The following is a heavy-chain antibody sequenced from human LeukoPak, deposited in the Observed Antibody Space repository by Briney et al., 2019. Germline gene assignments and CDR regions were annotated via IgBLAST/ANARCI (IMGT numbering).Heavy chain of an antibody. CDR2: IYYSGRT. V-gene: IGHV4-59*01. CDR3: ASARIGLNY. CDR1: GGSISSYY. J-gene: IGHJ4*02. Sequence: ETLSLTCTVTGGSISSYYWSWIRQPPGKGLEWIGYIYYSGRTNYKPSLKSRVTISVDTSKNQFSLKLSSLTAADTAVYYCASARIGLNYWGQGTLVTVSS. D-gene: IGHD3-10*01.